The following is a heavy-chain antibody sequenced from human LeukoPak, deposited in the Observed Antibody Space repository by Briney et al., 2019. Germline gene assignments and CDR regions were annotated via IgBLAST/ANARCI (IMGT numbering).Heavy chain of an antibody. CDR2: ISNSGGST. CDR1: GFTFSCYA. CDR3: AKYYYYDSSGFQQYYFDY. J-gene: IGHJ4*02. Sequence: GGSLRLSCAASGFTFSCYAMSWVRQAPGKGLEWVSGISNSGGSTYYADSVKGRFTISRDNSKNTLYLQMNSLRAEDTAVYYCAKYYYYDSSGFQQYYFDYWGQGTLVTVSS. V-gene: IGHV3-23*01. D-gene: IGHD3-22*01.